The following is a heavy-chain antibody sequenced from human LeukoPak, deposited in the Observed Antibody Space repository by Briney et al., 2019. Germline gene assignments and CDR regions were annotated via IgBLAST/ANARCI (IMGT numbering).Heavy chain of an antibody. J-gene: IGHJ4*02. V-gene: IGHV1-18*01. D-gene: IGHD4-17*01. Sequence: APVKVSCKSSGYTFPNYGFTGVRQAPGQGLEWMGWISTYNTNTDYARKLQGRVTMTTDTSTSTAYMGLRSLTSDDTAVYYCATGRLATVLFDYWGQGTLVTVSS. CDR2: ISTYNTNT. CDR1: GYTFPNYG. CDR3: ATGRLATVLFDY.